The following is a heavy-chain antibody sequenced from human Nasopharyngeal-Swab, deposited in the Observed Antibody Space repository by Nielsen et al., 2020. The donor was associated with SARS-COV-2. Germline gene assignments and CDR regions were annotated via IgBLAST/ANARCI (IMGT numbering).Heavy chain of an antibody. Sequence: GGSLRLSCAASGFTFSSHGMHWVRQAPGKGLERVAVISYDGSNRYYADSVKGRFTISRDNSKNTLYLQMNSLRAEDTAVYYCAKDRQKYSSSWYGSSDAFDIWGQGTMVTFSS. D-gene: IGHD6-13*01. V-gene: IGHV3-30*18. CDR3: AKDRQKYSSSWYGSSDAFDI. CDR1: GFTFSSHG. CDR2: ISYDGSNR. J-gene: IGHJ3*02.